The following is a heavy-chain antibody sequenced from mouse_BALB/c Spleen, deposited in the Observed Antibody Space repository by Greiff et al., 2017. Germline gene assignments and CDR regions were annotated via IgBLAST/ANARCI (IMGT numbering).Heavy chain of an antibody. Sequence: VQLQQSGAELVRPGSSVKISCKASGYAFSSYWMNWVKQRPGQGLEWIGQIYPGDGDTNYNGKFKGKATLTADKSSSTAYMQLSSLTSEDSAVYFCARSDYRYLYAMDYWGQGTSVTVSS. CDR1: GYAFSSYW. D-gene: IGHD2-14*01. J-gene: IGHJ4*01. CDR3: ARSDYRYLYAMDY. CDR2: IYPGDGDT. V-gene: IGHV1-80*01.